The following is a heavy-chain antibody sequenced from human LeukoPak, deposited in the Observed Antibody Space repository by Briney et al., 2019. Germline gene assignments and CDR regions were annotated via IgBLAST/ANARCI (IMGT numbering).Heavy chain of an antibody. D-gene: IGHD3-10*01. CDR2: IYSGGST. CDR1: GFTVSSNY. CDR3: ARAEGSGSYFGY. Sequence: GGSLRLSCAASGFTVSSNYMSWVRQAPGKGLEGVSVIYSGGSTYYADPVKGRFTISRDNSKNTLYLQMNSLRAEDTAVYYCARAEGSGSYFGYWGQGTLVTVSS. J-gene: IGHJ4*02. V-gene: IGHV3-53*01.